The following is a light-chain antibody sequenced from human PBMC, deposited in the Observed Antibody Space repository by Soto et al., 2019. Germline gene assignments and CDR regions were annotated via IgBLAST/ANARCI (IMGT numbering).Light chain of an antibody. CDR1: HSVSSSY. CDR2: GAS. V-gene: IGKV3-20*01. Sequence: EIVLTQSPGTLSLSPEERATLSCRASHSVSSSYLAWYQQKPGQAPRLIIYGASSRATGIPDRFSGSGSGTDFTLTISRLEPEDFAVYYCQQYGSSPKYTFGQGTKLEIK. J-gene: IGKJ2*01. CDR3: QQYGSSPKYT.